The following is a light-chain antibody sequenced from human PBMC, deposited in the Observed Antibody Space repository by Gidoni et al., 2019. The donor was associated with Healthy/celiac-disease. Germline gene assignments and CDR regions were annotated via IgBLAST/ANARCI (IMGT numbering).Light chain of an antibody. CDR2: LAS. V-gene: IGKV4-1*01. CDR3: QQYYSTPET. Sequence: DIVMTQSPDSLAVSLGERATINCKSSQSVLYRSNNKNYLAWYQQKPGQPPKLLIYLASTRESGVPDRFSGSGSGTDFTLTISSLQAEDVAVYYCQQYYSTPETFGQGTKVEIK. J-gene: IGKJ1*01. CDR1: QSVLYRSNNKNY.